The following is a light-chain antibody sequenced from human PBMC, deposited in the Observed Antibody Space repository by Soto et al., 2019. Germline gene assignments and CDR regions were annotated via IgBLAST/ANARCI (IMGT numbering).Light chain of an antibody. J-gene: IGLJ1*01. CDR2: EVS. V-gene: IGLV2-14*01. Sequence: QSALTQPASVSGSPGQSITISCTGTSSDVGGYDYVSWYQLHPGKAPKLMVFEVSNRPSGVSYRFSGSKSGNTASLTISGLQAEDEADYFCSSYSISLYVFGTGTKVTVL. CDR3: SSYSISLYV. CDR1: SSDVGGYDY.